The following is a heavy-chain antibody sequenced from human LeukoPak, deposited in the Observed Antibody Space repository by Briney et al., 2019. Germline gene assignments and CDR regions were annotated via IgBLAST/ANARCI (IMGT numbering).Heavy chain of an antibody. CDR2: IFGSGGSP. V-gene: IGHV3-23*01. J-gene: IGHJ4*02. Sequence: GGSLRLSCGASGFTFGSHAMYWVRQAPGKGLEWVAGIFGSGGSPHYADPVKGRFTISRDNSRNTVYLQINSLRAEDTAVYYCGKTTVGYSSGQKPAWPVDYWGQGTLVTVSS. CDR1: GFTFGSHA. D-gene: IGHD5-18*01. CDR3: GKTTVGYSSGQKPAWPVDY.